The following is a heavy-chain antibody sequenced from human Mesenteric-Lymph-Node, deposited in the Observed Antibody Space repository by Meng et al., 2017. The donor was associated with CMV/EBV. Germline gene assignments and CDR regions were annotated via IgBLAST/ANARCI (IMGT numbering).Heavy chain of an antibody. Sequence: TPSLTGAVYGGSFSGYYWSWIRQPPGKGLEGSGEIYHSGSTNYNPSLKSRVTISVDTSKNQFSLKLSYVTAADTAVYYCARVTYSSFDYYYYGMDVWGQGTTVTVSS. CDR3: ARVTYSSFDYYYYGMDV. CDR1: GGSFSGYY. V-gene: IGHV4-34*01. D-gene: IGHD6-6*01. CDR2: IYHSGST. J-gene: IGHJ6*02.